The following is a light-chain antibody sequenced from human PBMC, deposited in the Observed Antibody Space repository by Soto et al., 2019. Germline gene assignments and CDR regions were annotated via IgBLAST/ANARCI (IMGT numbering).Light chain of an antibody. Sequence: EIVLTQSPGTLSLSPGERAALSCRASQSIRSSYLAWYQQKPGQAPRLLIFAASSRATGVPARFSGSGSGTDFTLTISRLEPEDFAVYYCQQYDNSMLTFGGGTKVEI. CDR3: QQYDNSMLT. CDR2: AAS. J-gene: IGKJ4*01. CDR1: QSIRSSY. V-gene: IGKV3-20*01.